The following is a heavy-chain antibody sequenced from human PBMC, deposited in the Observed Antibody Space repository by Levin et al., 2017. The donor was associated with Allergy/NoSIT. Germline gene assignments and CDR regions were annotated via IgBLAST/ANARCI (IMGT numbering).Heavy chain of an antibody. V-gene: IGHV3-74*01. CDR2: INTDGTYT. Sequence: SCAASGFNFDISWMHWVRQAPGKGLVWVSRINTDGTYTTYADSVKGRFAISRDNANKTLYLQMNSLRAEDTAVYYCAKNYENRGYAIDYWGQGTLVTVSA. D-gene: IGHD3-22*01. J-gene: IGHJ4*02. CDR1: GFNFDISW. CDR3: AKNYENRGYAIDY.